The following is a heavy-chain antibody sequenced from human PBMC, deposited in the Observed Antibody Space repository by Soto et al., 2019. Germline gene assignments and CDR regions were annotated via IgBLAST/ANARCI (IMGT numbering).Heavy chain of an antibody. CDR3: ARDFTGYFDY. V-gene: IGHV3-53*01. Sequence: PGGSLRLSGAASGFNFINSYMSWVRQAPGKGLEWVSVIYSGGSTFXADSVKGRFTISRDNSNSKVALEMNNLRAEDTAVYYCARDFTGYFDYWGQGALVTVSS. J-gene: IGHJ4*02. CDR2: IYSGGST. CDR1: GFNFINSY.